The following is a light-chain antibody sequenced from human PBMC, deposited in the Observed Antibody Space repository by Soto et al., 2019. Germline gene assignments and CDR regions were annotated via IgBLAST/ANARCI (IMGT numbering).Light chain of an antibody. CDR1: SSYVGGYNY. V-gene: IGLV2-14*01. J-gene: IGLJ1*01. CDR2: VVS. Sequence: QSALTQPASVSGSPGKSITISCTGTSSYVGGYNYVSWYQQHPDKAPKLMIYVVSNRPSGVSNRFSGSKSGNTASLTISGLQAEDEADYYCSSYTSSDTPYVFGAGTKLTVL. CDR3: SSYTSSDTPYV.